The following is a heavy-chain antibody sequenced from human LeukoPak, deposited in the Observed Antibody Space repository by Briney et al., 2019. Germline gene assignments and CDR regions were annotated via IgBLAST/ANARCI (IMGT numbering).Heavy chain of an antibody. V-gene: IGHV3-21*04. CDR2: ISSDAHYI. CDR3: AREKNRLVLRAPLQY. Sequence: PGGSLRLSCVASGFTFGVYNMNWVRQPPGKGLEWVASISSDAHYIYYSDSVKGRFSISRDNAKNSVFLQMDSLRAEDTAMYFCAREKNRLVLRAPLQYWGQGVLVTVSS. CDR1: GFTFGVYN. D-gene: IGHD6-19*01. J-gene: IGHJ4*02.